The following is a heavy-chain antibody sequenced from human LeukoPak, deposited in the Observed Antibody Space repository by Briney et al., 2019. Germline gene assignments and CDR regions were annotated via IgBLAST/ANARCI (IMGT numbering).Heavy chain of an antibody. V-gene: IGHV3-23*01. D-gene: IGHD3-3*01. Sequence: PGGSLRLSCAASGFTFSSYAMSWVRQAPGKGLEWVSAISGSGGSTYYADSVKGRFTISRDNSKNTLYLQMNSLRAEDTAVYYCAARGLKYYDFWSGYYTGDYYYYGMDVWGQGTTVTVSS. J-gene: IGHJ6*02. CDR2: ISGSGGST. CDR1: GFTFSSYA. CDR3: AARGLKYYDFWSGYYTGDYYYYGMDV.